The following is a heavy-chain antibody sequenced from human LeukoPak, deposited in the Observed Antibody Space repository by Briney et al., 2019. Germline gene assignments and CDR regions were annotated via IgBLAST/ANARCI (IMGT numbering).Heavy chain of an antibody. CDR2: ISNRDKDT. D-gene: IGHD5-18*01. CDR3: GREGLGYGDFDY. V-gene: IGHV3-48*03. Sequence: GGSLRLSCAASGFSFSSFKMTWVRQAPGKGLEWVSYISNRDKDTNYADSVKGRFTISRDNAKNSLYLQMNSLRAEDTAVYYCGREGLGYGDFDYWGQGTLVTVSS. CDR1: GFSFSSFK. J-gene: IGHJ4*02.